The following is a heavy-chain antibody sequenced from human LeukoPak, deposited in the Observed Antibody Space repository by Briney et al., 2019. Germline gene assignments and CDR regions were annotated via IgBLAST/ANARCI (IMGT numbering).Heavy chain of an antibody. J-gene: IGHJ3*02. CDR1: GFTFSSYS. V-gene: IGHV3-21*01. D-gene: IGHD3-22*01. CDR2: ISSSSSYI. CDR3: ARDPYYYDSSGYYYVQAFDI. Sequence: GGSLRLSCAASGFTFSSYSMNWVRQAPGKGLEWVSSISSSSSYIYYADSVKGRFTISRDNAKNSLYLQMNSLRAEDKAVYYCARDPYYYDSSGYYYVQAFDIWGQGTMVTVSS.